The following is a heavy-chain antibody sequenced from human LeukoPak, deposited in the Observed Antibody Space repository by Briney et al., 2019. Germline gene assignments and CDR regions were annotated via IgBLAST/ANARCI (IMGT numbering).Heavy chain of an antibody. CDR3: AKDTYFGSGSYDAFDI. Sequence: GRSLRLSCAASRSTFDDYAMHWVRQAPGKGLEWVSLISGDGGRTFYADSVKGRFTISRDNSKNSLYLQMNSLRTEDTALYYCAKDTYFGSGSYDAFDIWGQGTVVTVSS. J-gene: IGHJ3*02. V-gene: IGHV3-43*02. CDR2: ISGDGGRT. D-gene: IGHD3-10*01. CDR1: RSTFDDYA.